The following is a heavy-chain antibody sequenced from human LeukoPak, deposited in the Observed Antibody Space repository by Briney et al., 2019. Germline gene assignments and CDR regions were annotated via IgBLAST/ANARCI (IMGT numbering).Heavy chain of an antibody. CDR3: AREFRSGNKYFDY. J-gene: IGHJ4*02. D-gene: IGHD3-10*01. Sequence: SETLSLTCTVSGGSISTGGYYWSWIRQHPGKGLEWIACIYYSGSTYYNPSLKSRITISVDTSKNQFSLKLSSVTAADTAVYYCAREFRSGNKYFDYWGQGTLATVSS. V-gene: IGHV4-31*03. CDR2: IYYSGST. CDR1: GGSISTGGYY.